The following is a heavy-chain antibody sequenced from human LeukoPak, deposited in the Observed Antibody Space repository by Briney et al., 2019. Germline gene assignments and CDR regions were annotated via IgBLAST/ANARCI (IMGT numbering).Heavy chain of an antibody. Sequence: ASVKVSCKASGYTFTSYDINWVRQATGQGLEWMGWMNPNSGNTGYAQKFQGRVTMTRSTSITTAYMELSSLRAEDTAVYYCARDGIAARYHKPTDYFDCWGQGTLVTVSS. D-gene: IGHD6-6*01. V-gene: IGHV1-8*01. CDR1: GYTFTSYD. CDR3: ARDGIAARYHKPTDYFDC. J-gene: IGHJ4*02. CDR2: MNPNSGNT.